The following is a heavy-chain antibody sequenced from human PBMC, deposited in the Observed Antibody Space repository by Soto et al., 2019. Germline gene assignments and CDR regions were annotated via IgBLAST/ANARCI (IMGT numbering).Heavy chain of an antibody. V-gene: IGHV3-73*02. CDR1: GFTFSGSA. Sequence: EVQLVESGGGLVQPGGSLKLSCAASGFTFSGSAMHWVRQASGKGLEWVGRIRSKANSYATAYAASVKGRFTISRDDSKNTAYLQMNSLKTEDTAVYYCTSDTARVYYRMDVWGQGTTVTVSS. J-gene: IGHJ6*02. CDR3: TSDTARVYYRMDV. D-gene: IGHD5-18*01. CDR2: IRSKANSYAT.